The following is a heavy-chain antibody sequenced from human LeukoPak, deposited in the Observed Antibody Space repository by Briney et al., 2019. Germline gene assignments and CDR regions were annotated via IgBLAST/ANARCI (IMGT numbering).Heavy chain of an antibody. J-gene: IGHJ5*02. V-gene: IGHV4-59*01. CDR2: IYYSGST. CDR3: AREMATITSWWFDP. D-gene: IGHD5-24*01. CDR1: GGSISSYY. Sequence: PSETLSLTCTVSGGSISSYYWSWTRQPPGKGLEWIGYIYYSGSTNYNPSLKSRVTISVDTSKNQFSLKLSSVTAADTAVYYCAREMATITSWWFDPWGQGTLVTVSS.